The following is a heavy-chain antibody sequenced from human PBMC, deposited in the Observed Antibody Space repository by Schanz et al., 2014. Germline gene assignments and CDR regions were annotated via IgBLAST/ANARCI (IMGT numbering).Heavy chain of an antibody. CDR1: GYTFTSYG. Sequence: QVQLVQSGAEVKKPGASVKVSCKASGYTFTSYGINWVRQAPGQGLEWMGWITAYNGDTNYALKLQGRVTMTRNTSISTAYMELSSLRSDDTAVYYCARAKRFGDMDVWGQGTTVTVSS. CDR2: ITAYNGDT. J-gene: IGHJ6*02. V-gene: IGHV1-18*01. D-gene: IGHD3-10*01. CDR3: ARAKRFGDMDV.